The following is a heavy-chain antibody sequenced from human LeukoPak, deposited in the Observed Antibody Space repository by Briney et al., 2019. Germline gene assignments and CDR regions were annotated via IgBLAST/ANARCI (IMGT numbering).Heavy chain of an antibody. CDR2: ISAYNGNT. J-gene: IGHJ4*02. D-gene: IGHD6-13*01. Sequence: ASVKVSCKASGYTFTGYGISWVRQAPGQGLEWMGWISAYNGNTNYAQKLQGRVTMTTDTSTSTAYMELRSLRSDDTAVYYCARDVVAAGVSGYWGQGTLVTVSS. CDR3: ARDVVAAGVSGY. V-gene: IGHV1-18*01. CDR1: GYTFTGYG.